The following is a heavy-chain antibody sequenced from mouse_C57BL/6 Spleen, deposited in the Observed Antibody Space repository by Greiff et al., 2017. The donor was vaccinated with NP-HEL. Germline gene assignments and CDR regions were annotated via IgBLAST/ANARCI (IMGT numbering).Heavy chain of an antibody. CDR3: ARSDYYGSSYYFDY. D-gene: IGHD1-1*01. Sequence: QVQLQQSGPELVKPGASVKISCKASGYAFSSSWMNWVKQRPGKGLEWIGRIYPGDGDTNYNGKFKGKATLTADKSSSTAYMQLSSLTSEDSAVYFVARSDYYGSSYYFDYWGQGTTLTVSS. J-gene: IGHJ2*01. CDR1: GYAFSSSW. CDR2: IYPGDGDT. V-gene: IGHV1-82*01.